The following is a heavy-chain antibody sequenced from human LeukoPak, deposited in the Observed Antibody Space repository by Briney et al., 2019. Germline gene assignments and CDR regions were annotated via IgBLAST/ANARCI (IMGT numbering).Heavy chain of an antibody. CDR3: ATHIKAAAGTEP. CDR1: GCTFSSYA. Sequence: ASVKVSCKASGCTFSSYAISWVRQAPGQGPEWMGRIIPIFGTANYAQKFQGRVTITADKSTSTAYMELSSLRSEDTAVYYCATHIKAAAGTEPWGQGTLVTVSS. D-gene: IGHD6-13*01. V-gene: IGHV1-69*06. J-gene: IGHJ5*02. CDR2: IIPIFGTA.